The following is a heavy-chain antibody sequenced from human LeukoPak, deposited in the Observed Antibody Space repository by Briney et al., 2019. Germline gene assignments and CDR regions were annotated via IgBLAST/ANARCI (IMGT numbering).Heavy chain of an antibody. Sequence: PSETPSLTCTVSGGSISSSSYYWGWIRQPPGKGLEWIGSIYYSGSTYYNPSLKSRVTISVDTSKNQFSLKLSSVTAADTAVYYCARHRMYYYDSSGRGVADAFDIWGQGTMVTVSS. CDR2: IYYSGST. J-gene: IGHJ3*02. V-gene: IGHV4-39*01. D-gene: IGHD3-22*01. CDR1: GGSISSSSYY. CDR3: ARHRMYYYDSSGRGVADAFDI.